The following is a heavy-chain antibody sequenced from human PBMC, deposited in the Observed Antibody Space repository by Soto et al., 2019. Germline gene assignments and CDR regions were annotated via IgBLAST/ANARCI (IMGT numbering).Heavy chain of an antibody. D-gene: IGHD4-17*01. V-gene: IGHV1-69*13. CDR2: IIPIFGTA. CDR3: AGAGGTVTDDGWFDP. CDR1: GGTFSSYS. Sequence: VKVAYKACGGTFSSYSISWLRQAPGQGLEWMGGIIPIFGTANYAQKFQGRVTMTADESTSTAYMELSSLRSEDTAVYYCAGAGGTVTDDGWFDPWGQGTLVTVSS. J-gene: IGHJ5*02.